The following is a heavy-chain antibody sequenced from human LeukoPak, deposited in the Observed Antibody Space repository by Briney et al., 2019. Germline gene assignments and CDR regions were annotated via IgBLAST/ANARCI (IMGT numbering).Heavy chain of an antibody. CDR3: AREIGPRQLHLWGSAFDY. D-gene: IGHD5-18*01. V-gene: IGHV1-46*01. J-gene: IGHJ4*02. Sequence: ASVKVSCKASGYTFINYYMHWVRQAPGQGLEWMGIINPSGGTTSYAQNLQGRVTMTRDTSTSTVYMELSSLRSEDTAVYYCAREIGPRQLHLWGSAFDYWGQGTLVTVSS. CDR2: INPSGGTT. CDR1: GYTFINYY.